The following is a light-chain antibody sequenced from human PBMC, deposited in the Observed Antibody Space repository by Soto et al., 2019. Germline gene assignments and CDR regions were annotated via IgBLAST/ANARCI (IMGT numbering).Light chain of an antibody. CDR1: QSVSSSQ. Sequence: EIVLTQSPVTLSLSPGESATLSCRASQSVSSSQVAWYQQKPGQAPRLLIYGASSRATGIPDRFSGVGSETDFTLTINRLEPEEFAVYYCQQDATSPHTFGQGTKLEIK. V-gene: IGKV3-20*01. J-gene: IGKJ2*01. CDR2: GAS. CDR3: QQDATSPHT.